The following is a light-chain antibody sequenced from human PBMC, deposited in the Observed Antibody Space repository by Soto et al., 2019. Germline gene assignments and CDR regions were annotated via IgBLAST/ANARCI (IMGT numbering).Light chain of an antibody. CDR2: DVS. J-gene: IGLJ1*01. CDR3: SSWTRPVTLYV. Sequence: QSALTQPASVSGSPGQSITISCTGTSSDVGGYNYVSWYQQHPGKAPKLMIYDVSNRPSGVSNRFSGSKSGNAASLTISGLQAEDEADYYCSSWTRPVTLYVFGTGTKLTVL. V-gene: IGLV2-14*01. CDR1: SSDVGGYNY.